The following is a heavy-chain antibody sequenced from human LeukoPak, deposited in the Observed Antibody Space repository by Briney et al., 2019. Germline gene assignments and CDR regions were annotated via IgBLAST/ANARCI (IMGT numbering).Heavy chain of an antibody. CDR3: ATGSQQLGY. D-gene: IGHD6-13*01. J-gene: IGHJ4*02. CDR1: GFTFSNAW. CDR2: IKSKTDGGTT. V-gene: IGHV3-15*01. Sequence: GGSLRLSCAASGFTFSNAWMSWVRQAPGKGVEWVGRIKSKTDGGTTDYAAPVKGRFTISRDDSKNTLYLQMNSLKTEGTALYYCATGSQQLGYWGQGSLVTVSS.